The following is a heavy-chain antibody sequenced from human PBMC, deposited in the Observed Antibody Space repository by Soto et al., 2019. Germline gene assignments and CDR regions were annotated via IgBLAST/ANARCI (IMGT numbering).Heavy chain of an antibody. CDR3: PRGAEGKTPAGSLNYYYGVDV. V-gene: IGHV3-72*01. J-gene: IGHJ6*04. CDR2: IRNKANSYTT. D-gene: IGHD6-19*01. Sequence: EVQLVESGGGLVQPGGSLRLSCAASGFTFSDHYMQWVRQAPGKGLEWVARIRNKANSYTTIYAASVKGRFTISRDGSKNSLYLVMSSLRTEDTAVYYCPRGAEGKTPAGSLNYYYGVDVWGKGTTVTVSS. CDR1: GFTFSDHY.